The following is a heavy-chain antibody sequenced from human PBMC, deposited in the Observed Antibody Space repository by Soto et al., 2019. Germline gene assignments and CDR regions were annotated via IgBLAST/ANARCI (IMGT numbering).Heavy chain of an antibody. V-gene: IGHV3-30*18. CDR2: ISYDGSNK. CDR1: GFTFSIYG. Sequence: QVQLVESGGGVVQPGRSLRLSCAASGFTFSIYGMHWVRQAPGKGLEWVAVISYDGSNKYYADSVKGRFTISRDNSKNTLYLQMNSLRGEDTAVYYCAKETVEYYFDYRGQGTLVTVSS. J-gene: IGHJ4*02. CDR3: AKETVEYYFDY. D-gene: IGHD3-3*01.